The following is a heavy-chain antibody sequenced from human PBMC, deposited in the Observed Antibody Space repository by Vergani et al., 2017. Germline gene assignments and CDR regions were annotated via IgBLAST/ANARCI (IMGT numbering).Heavy chain of an antibody. Sequence: EVQLVESGGGLVQPGGSLRLSCAASGFTFSSYWMHWVRQAPGKGLVWVARINSDGSSTSYPDSVKGRFTISRDNAKNTLYLQMNSMRAEDTAVYYCAREIDGDKFYYWGQGTPVTVSS. CDR1: GFTFSSYW. CDR3: AREIDGDKFYY. V-gene: IGHV3-74*01. CDR2: INSDGSST. J-gene: IGHJ4*02. D-gene: IGHD5-24*01.